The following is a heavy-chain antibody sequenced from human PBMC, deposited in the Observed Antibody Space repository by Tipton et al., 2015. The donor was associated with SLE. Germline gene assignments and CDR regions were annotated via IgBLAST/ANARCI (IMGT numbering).Heavy chain of an antibody. Sequence: TLSLTCTVSGGSISSSSNYWGWIRQPPGKGLEWVGTVYYTGNTFYNPPLKSRVTISADTSKNQFSLKLSSVTAADTAVYYCARGDLHYDYVWGTLRGAFDIWGQGTMVTVSS. CDR2: VYYTGNT. V-gene: IGHV4-39*07. J-gene: IGHJ3*02. D-gene: IGHD3-16*01. CDR3: ARGDLHYDYVWGTLRGAFDI. CDR1: GGSISSSSNY.